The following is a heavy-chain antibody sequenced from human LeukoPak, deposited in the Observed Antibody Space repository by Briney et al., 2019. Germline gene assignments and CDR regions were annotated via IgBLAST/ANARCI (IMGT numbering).Heavy chain of an antibody. CDR1: GGTFSSYA. Sequence: GASVKVSCKASGGTFSSYAISWVRQAPGQGLEWMGGIIPIFGTANYAQKFQGRVTITADQSTSTAYMELSSLRSEDTAVYYCARVRGYGDGYKSTNWFDPWAREPWSPSPQ. V-gene: IGHV1-69*13. CDR2: IIPIFGTA. CDR3: ARVRGYGDGYKSTNWFDP. J-gene: IGHJ5*02. D-gene: IGHD5-24*01.